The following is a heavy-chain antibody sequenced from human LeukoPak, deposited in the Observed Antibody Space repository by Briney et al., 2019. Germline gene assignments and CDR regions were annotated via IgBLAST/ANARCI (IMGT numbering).Heavy chain of an antibody. CDR2: IYYSGST. CDR1: GGSISSYY. J-gene: IGHJ5*02. D-gene: IGHD3-10*01. CDR3: ARDNLLWFGEFLKAFSWFDP. Sequence: SETLSLTCTVSGGSISSYYWNWIRQPPGKGLEWIGYIYYSGSTNYNPSLKSRVTISLDTSKNQFSLKLSSVTAADTAVYYCARDNLLWFGEFLKAFSWFDPWGQGTLVTVSS. V-gene: IGHV4-59*01.